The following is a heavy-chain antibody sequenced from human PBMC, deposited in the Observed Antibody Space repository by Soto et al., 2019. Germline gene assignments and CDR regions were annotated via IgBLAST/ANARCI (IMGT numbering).Heavy chain of an antibody. CDR3: VRDGDGYGTTFDY. V-gene: IGHV1-8*01. Sequence: QVQLVQSGAEMKTPGASVKVSCKASGYTFTSQDINWVRQVTGQGLEWMGWMNPNSGVTGYAQKFQGRVTMTRNNSISTAYMELSSLRSEDTAVYYCVRDGDGYGTTFDYWGQGTLVPVSS. CDR2: MNPNSGVT. D-gene: IGHD5-18*01. J-gene: IGHJ4*02. CDR1: GYTFTSQD.